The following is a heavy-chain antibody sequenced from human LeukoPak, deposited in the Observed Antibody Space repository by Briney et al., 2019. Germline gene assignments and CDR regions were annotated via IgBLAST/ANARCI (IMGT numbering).Heavy chain of an antibody. CDR2: ISGSGGST. J-gene: IGHJ4*02. V-gene: IGHV3-23*01. D-gene: IGHD5-24*01. CDR1: GFTFSSYA. Sequence: GGSLRLSCAASGFTFSSYAMSWVRQAPGKGLEWVSAISGSGGSTYYADSVKGRFTISRDNYKNTLYLQMNSLRAEDTAVYYCAKGRHPRGGKKEMATITGGFDYWGQGTLVTVSS. CDR3: AKGRHPRGGKKEMATITGGFDY.